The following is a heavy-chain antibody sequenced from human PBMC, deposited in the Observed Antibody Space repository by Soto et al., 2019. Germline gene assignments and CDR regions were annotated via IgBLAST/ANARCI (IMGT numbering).Heavy chain of an antibody. CDR1: GGTFRSYT. CDR2: IIPILGIA. Sequence: ASGKVSCKASGGTFRSYTISWVRQAPGQGLEWMGRIIPILGIANYAQKFQGRVTITADKSTSTAYMELSSLRSEDTAVYYCARDLVIAAAGTAFDIWGQGTMVTVSS. CDR3: ARDLVIAAAGTAFDI. J-gene: IGHJ3*02. V-gene: IGHV1-69*04. D-gene: IGHD6-13*01.